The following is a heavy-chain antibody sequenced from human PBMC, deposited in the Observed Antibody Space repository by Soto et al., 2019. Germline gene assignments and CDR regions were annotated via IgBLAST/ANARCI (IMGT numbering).Heavy chain of an antibody. CDR1: GYSFTSYW. D-gene: IGHD3-10*01. CDR3: ARHKNDYGSGSYHSNGMDV. Sequence: GESLKISCKGSGYSFTSYWISWVRQMPGKGLEWMGRIDPSDSYTNYSPSFQGHVTISADKSISTAYLQWSSLKASDTAMYYCARHKNDYGSGSYHSNGMDVWGQGTTVTVSS. V-gene: IGHV5-10-1*01. J-gene: IGHJ6*02. CDR2: IDPSDSYT.